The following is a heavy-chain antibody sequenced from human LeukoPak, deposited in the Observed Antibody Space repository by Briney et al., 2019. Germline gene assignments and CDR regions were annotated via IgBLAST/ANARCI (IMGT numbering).Heavy chain of an antibody. D-gene: IGHD3-3*01. CDR1: GGTFSSYA. CDR2: NIPIFGTA. J-gene: IGHJ3*02. Sequence: SVKVSCKASGGTFSSYAISWVRQAPGQGLEWMGGNIPIFGTANYAQKFQGRVTITTDESTSTAYMELSSLRSEDTAVYYCARELYITIFGVVMDAFDIWGQGTMVTVSS. V-gene: IGHV1-69*05. CDR3: ARELYITIFGVVMDAFDI.